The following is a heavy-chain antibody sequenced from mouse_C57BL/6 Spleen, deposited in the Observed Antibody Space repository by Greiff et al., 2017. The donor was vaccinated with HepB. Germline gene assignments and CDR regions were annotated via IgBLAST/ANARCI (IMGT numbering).Heavy chain of an antibody. CDR3: ARRGYYGSMYYFDD. Sequence: EVQLVESGGGLVKPGGSLKLSCAASGFTFTDYGMHWVRQAPEKGLEWVAYISSGSSIIYYEDTVKGRVTISRDNATNTLFMQMTSLRSEDTAVYYCARRGYYGSMYYFDDWGQGTTLTVSS. J-gene: IGHJ2*01. CDR2: ISSGSSII. D-gene: IGHD1-1*01. CDR1: GFTFTDYG. V-gene: IGHV5-17*01.